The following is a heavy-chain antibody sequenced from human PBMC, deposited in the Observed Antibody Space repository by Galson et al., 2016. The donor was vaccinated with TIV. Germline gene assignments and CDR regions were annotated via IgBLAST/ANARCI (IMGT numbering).Heavy chain of an antibody. V-gene: IGHV1-18*01. CDR1: GYSFTSYG. Sequence: SVKVSCKASGYSFTSYGISWVRQAPGQGPEWMGWISTNSGDRKYVQKFQARVIMTTDTSTTTAFMELWSLKSDDTAVYYCARGRYGNHGLDSWGQGTTVTVSS. CDR2: ISTNSGDR. CDR3: ARGRYGNHGLDS. D-gene: IGHD5-18*01. J-gene: IGHJ6*02.